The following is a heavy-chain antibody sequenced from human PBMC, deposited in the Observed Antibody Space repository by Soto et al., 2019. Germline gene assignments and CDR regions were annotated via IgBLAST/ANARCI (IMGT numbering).Heavy chain of an antibody. J-gene: IGHJ4*02. D-gene: IGHD6-13*01. CDR1: GFSFSTDT. V-gene: IGHV3-23*01. CDR2: VSGASSDI. CDR3: ARDRATGIAAAIDY. Sequence: PGGSLRLSCAASGFSFSTDTMSWVRQAPGKGLEWVASVSGASSDINYAESVRGRFTVFRDNSRNSLYLQMNSLRADDTAVYYCARDRATGIAAAIDYWGQGTLVTVSS.